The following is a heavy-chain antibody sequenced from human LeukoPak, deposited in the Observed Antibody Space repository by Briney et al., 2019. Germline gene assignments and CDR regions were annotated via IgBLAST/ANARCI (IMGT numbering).Heavy chain of an antibody. Sequence: GGSLRLSCAASGFTFSSHAMTWVRQAPGKGLQWVSSISINADDTHYADSVKGRFTIPRDNSKKTLFLQMNSLRVDDTAIYYCAKEIRPNDHWGQGTLVIVSS. CDR1: GFTFSSHA. J-gene: IGHJ4*02. CDR2: ISINADDT. CDR3: AKEIRPNDH. D-gene: IGHD3-16*01. V-gene: IGHV3-23*01.